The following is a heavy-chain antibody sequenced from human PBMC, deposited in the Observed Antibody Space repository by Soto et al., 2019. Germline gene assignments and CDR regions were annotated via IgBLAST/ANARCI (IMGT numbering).Heavy chain of an antibody. D-gene: IGHD6-19*01. Sequence: SETLSLTCSVSGGSVSSGSYYWSWIRQPPGKGLEWIGYIYYSGSTNYNPSLKSRVTISVDTSKNQFPLKLSSVTAADTAVYYCARGHSGWYDLRCDPWGQGTLVIVSS. J-gene: IGHJ5*02. V-gene: IGHV4-61*01. CDR3: ARGHSGWYDLRCDP. CDR2: IYYSGST. CDR1: GGSVSSGSYY.